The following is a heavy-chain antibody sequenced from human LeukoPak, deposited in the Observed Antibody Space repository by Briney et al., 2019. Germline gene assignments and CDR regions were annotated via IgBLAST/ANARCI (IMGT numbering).Heavy chain of an antibody. CDR2: ISYDGSNK. D-gene: IGHD2-15*01. CDR1: GFTFGEYA. J-gene: IGHJ4*02. Sequence: SGGSLRLSCTTSGFTFGEYALSWVRQAPGKGLEWVAVISYDGSNKYYADSVKGRFTISRDNSKNTLYLQMNSLRAEDTAVYYCAKDSRRYCSGGSCFNDYWGQGTLVTVSS. V-gene: IGHV3-30*04. CDR3: AKDSRRYCSGGSCFNDY.